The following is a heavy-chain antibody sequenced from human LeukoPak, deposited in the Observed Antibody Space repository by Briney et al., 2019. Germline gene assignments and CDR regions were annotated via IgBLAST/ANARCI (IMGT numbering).Heavy chain of an antibody. CDR3: SRESGPYCPFGH. V-gene: IGHV4-4*02. CDR2: ISLRGRT. CDR1: GGSITTTNF. D-gene: IGHD1-26*01. J-gene: IGHJ5*02. Sequence: SGTLSLTCGVSGGSITTTNFWSWVRQPPGGGLEWIGEISLRGRTQYNPFLKSRVNISIDESKNHLYLRLASVTAADTAVYYCSRESGPYCPFGHWGQGTLVAVSS.